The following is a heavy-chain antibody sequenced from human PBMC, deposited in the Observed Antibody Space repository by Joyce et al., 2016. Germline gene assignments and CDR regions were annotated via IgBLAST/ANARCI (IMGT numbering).Heavy chain of an antibody. V-gene: IGHV3-7*03. CDR1: GFTFRSYW. Sequence: EVQLVESGGGLVQPGGSLRLSCAASGFTFRSYWRSWVRQASGKGLEWVANIEQGGNEKYYGDSGKGRFTISRDNAKNSLYLQMNSLRAADTAVYYCARDKGGCSGGRCYNWFDPWGQGTLVTVSS. D-gene: IGHD2-15*01. CDR2: IEQGGNEK. CDR3: ARDKGGCSGGRCYNWFDP. J-gene: IGHJ5*02.